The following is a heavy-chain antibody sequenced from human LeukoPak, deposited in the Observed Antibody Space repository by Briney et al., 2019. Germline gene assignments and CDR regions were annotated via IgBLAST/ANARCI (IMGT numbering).Heavy chain of an antibody. CDR1: GYTFTSYD. Sequence: ASVKVSCKASGYTFTSYDINWVRQATGQGLEWMGWMNPNSGNTGYAQKFQGRVTMTRDTSISTAYMELSRLRSDDTAVYYCARDPALNVVIPAAHFDYWGQGTLVTVSS. CDR3: ARDPALNVVIPAAHFDY. D-gene: IGHD2-2*01. J-gene: IGHJ4*02. V-gene: IGHV1-8*01. CDR2: MNPNSGNT.